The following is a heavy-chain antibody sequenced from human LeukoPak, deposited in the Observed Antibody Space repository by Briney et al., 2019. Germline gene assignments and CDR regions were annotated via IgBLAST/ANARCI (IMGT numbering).Heavy chain of an antibody. V-gene: IGHV4-59*01. CDR1: GGSISNYY. CDR2: IYYSGRA. J-gene: IGHJ4*02. CDR3: ASTLDDGTLDS. Sequence: PSETLSLTCTVSGGSISNYYWSWIRQPPGKGLEWIAYIYYSGRANYNPSLKSRVTISVDTSKNQFSLKLSSVAAADTALYYCASTLDDGTLDSWGQGTLVTVSS. D-gene: IGHD1-1*01.